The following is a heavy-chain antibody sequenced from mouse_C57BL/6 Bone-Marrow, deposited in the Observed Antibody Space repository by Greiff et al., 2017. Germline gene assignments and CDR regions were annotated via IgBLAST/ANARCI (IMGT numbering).Heavy chain of an antibody. J-gene: IGHJ4*01. CDR3: ASPIYDGYTDY. CDR2: INPNNGGT. V-gene: IGHV1-26*01. CDR1: GYTFTDYY. Sequence: EVQLQQSGPELVKPGASVKISCKASGYTFTDYYMNWVKQSHGKSLEWIGDINPNNGGTSYNQKFKGKATLTVDKSSSTAYMELRSLTSEDSAVYYCASPIYDGYTDYWGQGTSVTVSS. D-gene: IGHD2-3*01.